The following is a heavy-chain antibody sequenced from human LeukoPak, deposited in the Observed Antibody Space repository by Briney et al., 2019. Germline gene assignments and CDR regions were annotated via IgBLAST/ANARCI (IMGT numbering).Heavy chain of an antibody. CDR3: ARGGPLVYCSGGSCYSLDY. J-gene: IGHJ4*02. V-gene: IGHV4-34*01. CDR1: GGSFSGYY. CDR2: INHSGST. Sequence: SETLSLTCAVYGGSFSGYYWSWIRQPPGKGLEWIGEINHSGSTNYNPSLKSRVTISVDTSKNQFSLKLSSVTAADTAVHYCARGGPLVYCSGGSCYSLDYWGQGTLVTVSS. D-gene: IGHD2-15*01.